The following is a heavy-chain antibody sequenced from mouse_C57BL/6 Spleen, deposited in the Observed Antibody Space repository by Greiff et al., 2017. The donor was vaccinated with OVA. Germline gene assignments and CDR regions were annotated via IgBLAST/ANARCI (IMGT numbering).Heavy chain of an antibody. D-gene: IGHD3-3*01. Sequence: QVQLQQSGAELAKPGASVKLSSKPSAYPFPSYWCHWVKQRPGQGLEWIGYINPSSGYTKYNQKFKDKATLTADKSSSTAYMQLSSLTYEDSAVYYCARGGDPPFAYWGQGTLVTVSA. CDR1: AYPFPSYW. J-gene: IGHJ3*01. CDR2: INPSSGYT. V-gene: IGHV1-7*01. CDR3: ARGGDPPFAY.